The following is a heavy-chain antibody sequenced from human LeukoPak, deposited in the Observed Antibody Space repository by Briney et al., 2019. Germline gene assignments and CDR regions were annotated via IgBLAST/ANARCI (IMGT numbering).Heavy chain of an antibody. CDR2: ISAYNGNT. V-gene: IGHV1-18*01. CDR3: ARDSYMWIRGVIFSRAAFDI. J-gene: IGHJ3*02. Sequence: ASVKVSCKASGYTFTSYGISWVRQAPGQGLEWMGWISAYNGNTNYAQKLQGRVTMTTDTSTGTAYMELRSLRSDDTAVYYCARDSYMWIRGVIFSRAAFDIWGQGTMVTVSS. CDR1: GYTFTSYG. D-gene: IGHD3-10*01.